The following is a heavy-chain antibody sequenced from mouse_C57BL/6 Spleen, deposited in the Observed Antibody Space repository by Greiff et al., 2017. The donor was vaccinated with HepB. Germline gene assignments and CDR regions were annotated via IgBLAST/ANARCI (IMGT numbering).Heavy chain of an antibody. CDR2: IYPRSGNT. Sequence: VKLQESGAELARPGASVKLSCKASGYTFTSYGISWVKQRTGQGLEWIGEIYPRSGNTYYNEKFKGKATLTADKSSSTAYMELRSLTSEDSAVYFCARGDSNYVFDYWGQGTTLTVSS. CDR3: ARGDSNYVFDY. CDR1: GYTFTSYG. J-gene: IGHJ2*01. D-gene: IGHD2-5*01. V-gene: IGHV1-81*01.